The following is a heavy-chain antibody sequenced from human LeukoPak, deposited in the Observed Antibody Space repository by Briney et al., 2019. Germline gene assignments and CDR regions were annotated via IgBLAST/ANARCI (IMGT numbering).Heavy chain of an antibody. CDR2: IIPIFGTA. CDR1: GGTFSSYA. D-gene: IGHD5-24*01. CDR3: ARGLATRNYFDY. V-gene: IGHV1-69*05. Sequence: SVKVSCKASGGTFSSYAISWVRQAPGQGLEWMGGIIPIFGTANYAQKLQGRVTITTDESTSTAYMELSSLRSEDTAVYYCARGLATRNYFDYWGQGTLVTVAS. J-gene: IGHJ4*02.